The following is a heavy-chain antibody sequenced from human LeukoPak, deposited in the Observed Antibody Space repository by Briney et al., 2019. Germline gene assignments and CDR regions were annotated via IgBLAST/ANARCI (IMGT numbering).Heavy chain of an antibody. CDR3: VKPITISGATDAFDI. V-gene: IGHV3-7*01. CDR2: IKQDGSEK. Sequence: QPGGSLRLSCTASRFTFSSYWMNWVRQAPGKGLEWVANIKQDGSEKYYVDSVKGRFTISRDNAKNSLYLQMNSLRAEDTAMYYCVKPITISGATDAFDIWGQGTMVTVSS. CDR1: RFTFSSYW. J-gene: IGHJ3*02. D-gene: IGHD3-3*01.